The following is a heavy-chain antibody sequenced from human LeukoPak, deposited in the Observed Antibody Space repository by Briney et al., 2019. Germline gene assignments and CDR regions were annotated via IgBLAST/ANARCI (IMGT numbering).Heavy chain of an antibody. J-gene: IGHJ4*02. D-gene: IGHD2-15*01. Sequence: SVKVSCKASGGTFSSYTISWVRQAPGQGLEWIGRIIPILGIANYAQKFQGRVTITADKSTSTAYMELSSLRSEDTAVYYCASEPLKFGDSLDYWGQGTLVTVSS. CDR3: ASEPLKFGDSLDY. CDR1: GGTFSSYT. CDR2: IIPILGIA. V-gene: IGHV1-69*02.